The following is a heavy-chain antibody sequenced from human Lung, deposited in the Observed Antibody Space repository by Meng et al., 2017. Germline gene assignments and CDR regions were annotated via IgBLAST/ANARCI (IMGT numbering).Heavy chain of an antibody. D-gene: IGHD4-11*01. CDR1: GGSFSDYY. Sequence: QVRRQQWGAGLLKPPGTLSLTCVVSGGSFSDYYWSWIRQPPGKGLEWIGEINHSGSTTYNPSLESRATISVDTSQNNLSLKLSSVTAADSAVYYCARGPTTMAHDFDYWGQGTLVTVSS. V-gene: IGHV4-34*01. CDR3: ARGPTTMAHDFDY. CDR2: INHSGST. J-gene: IGHJ4*02.